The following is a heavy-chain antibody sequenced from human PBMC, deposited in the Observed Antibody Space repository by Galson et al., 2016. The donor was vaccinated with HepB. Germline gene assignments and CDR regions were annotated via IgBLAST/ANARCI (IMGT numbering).Heavy chain of an antibody. J-gene: IGHJ4*02. V-gene: IGHV3-53*04. CDR3: ATLAAAGIYGFDH. CDR2: IYRGGDT. CDR1: EFTVTDNY. Sequence: LRLSCAASEFTVTDNYMSWVRQAPGKGLEWISIIYRGGDTYYSDSVRGRFTISRHTSNNTVDLQMNSLRADDTALYYCATLAAAGIYGFDHWGQGALVTVSS. D-gene: IGHD6-25*01.